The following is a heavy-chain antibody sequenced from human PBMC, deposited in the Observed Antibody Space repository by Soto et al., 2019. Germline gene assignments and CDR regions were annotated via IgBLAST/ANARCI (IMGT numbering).Heavy chain of an antibody. CDR3: ARVGPKNSYFYYYGMDV. CDR1: GGSISSYY. Sequence: SETLSLTCTVSGGSISSYYWSWIRQPPGKGLEWIGYIYYSGSTNYNPSLKSRVTISVDTSKNQFSLKLSSVTAADTAVYYCARVGPKNSYFYYYGMDVWGQGTTVTVSS. J-gene: IGHJ6*02. V-gene: IGHV4-59*01. CDR2: IYYSGST.